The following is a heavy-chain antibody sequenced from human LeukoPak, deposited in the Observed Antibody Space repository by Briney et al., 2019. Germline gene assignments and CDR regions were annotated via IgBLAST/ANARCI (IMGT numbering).Heavy chain of an antibody. D-gene: IGHD6-13*01. V-gene: IGHV1-18*01. CDR2: ISAYNGNT. J-gene: IGHJ4*02. CDR3: ARSSSIAAAGLSDY. CDR1: GYTFTSYG. Sequence: GASVKVSCKASGYTFTSYGISWVRQAPGQGLEWMGWISAYNGNTNYAQKLQGRVTMTTDTSTSTAYMELRSLRSDDTAVYYCARSSSIAAAGLSDYWGQETLVTVSS.